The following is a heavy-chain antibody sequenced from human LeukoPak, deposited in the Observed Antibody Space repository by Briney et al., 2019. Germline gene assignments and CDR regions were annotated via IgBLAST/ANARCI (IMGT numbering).Heavy chain of an antibody. CDR1: GFTFSDYY. CDR2: ISSSGSSI. V-gene: IGHV3-11*04. Sequence: GGSLRLSCVASGFTFSDYYMSWIRQAPVKGLEWVSDISSSGSSIYYADSVKGRFTISRDNAKKSLYLQMNSLRAEDTAVYYCARGYDSSGYYYGVANYWGQGTLVTVSS. D-gene: IGHD3-22*01. J-gene: IGHJ4*02. CDR3: ARGYDSSGYYYGVANY.